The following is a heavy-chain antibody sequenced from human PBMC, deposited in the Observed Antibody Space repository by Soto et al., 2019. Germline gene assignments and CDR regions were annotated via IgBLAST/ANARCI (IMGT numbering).Heavy chain of an antibody. CDR3: AREQITIFGVVENYYYYYGMDV. Sequence: ASVKVSCKASVYTFTSYYMHWVRQAPGQGLEWMGIINPSGGSTSYAQKFQGRVTMTRDTSTSTVYMELSSLRSEDTAVYYCAREQITIFGVVENYYYYYGMDVWGQGTTVTVSS. CDR2: INPSGGST. CDR1: VYTFTSYY. D-gene: IGHD3-3*01. V-gene: IGHV1-46*01. J-gene: IGHJ6*02.